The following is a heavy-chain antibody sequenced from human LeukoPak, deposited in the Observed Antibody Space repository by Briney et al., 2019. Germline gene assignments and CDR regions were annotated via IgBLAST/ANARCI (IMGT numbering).Heavy chain of an antibody. Sequence: SETLSLTCTVSGGSISSYYWSWIRQPPGKGLEWIGYIYYSGSTYYNPSLKSRVTISVDTSKNQFSLKLSSVTAADTAVYYCARVSRPYYYDSSGIFDYWGQGTLVTVSS. D-gene: IGHD3-22*01. CDR1: GGSISSYY. CDR2: IYYSGST. J-gene: IGHJ4*02. CDR3: ARVSRPYYYDSSGIFDY. V-gene: IGHV4-59*12.